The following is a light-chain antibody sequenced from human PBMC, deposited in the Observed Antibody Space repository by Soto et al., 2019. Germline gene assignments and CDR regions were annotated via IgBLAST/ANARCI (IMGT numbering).Light chain of an antibody. CDR3: QPYNNWPLP. CDR2: DTS. CDR1: QSISHT. J-gene: IGKJ4*01. V-gene: IGKV3-15*01. Sequence: DIVMTQSPATLTVSPGGRATLSYMASQSISHTLAWYQQQPGQTPRLPIYDTSPRATGVPARVRGSRSGPEFPLPLHSLPSEDFSMYERQPYNNWPLPFRGGTKVDIK.